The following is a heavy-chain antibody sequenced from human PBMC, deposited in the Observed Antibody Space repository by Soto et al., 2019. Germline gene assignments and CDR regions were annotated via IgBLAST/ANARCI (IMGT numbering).Heavy chain of an antibody. Sequence: SVKVSCKASGGTFSSYAISWVRQAPGQGLEWMGGIIPIFGTANYAQKFQGRVTITADESTSTAYMELSSLRSEDTAVYYCAREVVVATTHWLDPWGQGTLVTVSS. D-gene: IGHD2-15*01. CDR1: GGTFSSYA. CDR3: AREVVVATTHWLDP. J-gene: IGHJ5*02. CDR2: IIPIFGTA. V-gene: IGHV1-69*13.